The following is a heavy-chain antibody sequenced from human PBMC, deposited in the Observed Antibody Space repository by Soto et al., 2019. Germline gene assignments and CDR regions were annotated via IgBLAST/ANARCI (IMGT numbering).Heavy chain of an antibody. CDR1: GYMFTTYC. CDR3: ARTGGGMAARPLEY. CDR2: ISADNGNK. Sequence: QVQLVQSGGEVKKPGASVEVSCRTSGYMFTTYCMSWVRQAPGQGVEWMAWISADNGNKKYAQKIQGRFTMTTDTATSTVSMELHNLTSDDTGTYFCARTGGGMAARPLEYWGQGTLVTVSS. J-gene: IGHJ4*02. D-gene: IGHD6-6*01. V-gene: IGHV1-18*04.